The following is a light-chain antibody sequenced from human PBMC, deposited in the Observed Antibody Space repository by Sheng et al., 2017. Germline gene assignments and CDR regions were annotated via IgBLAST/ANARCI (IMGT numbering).Light chain of an antibody. J-gene: IGKJ1*01. CDR3: QQYGSSPWT. Sequence: EIVLTQSPGTLSLSAGERATLSCRASESISSVYLAWYQQKPGQAPRLLIYGASTRATGIPDRFSGSSSETDFTLTIGRLEPEDFAVYYCQQYGSSPWTFGQGTKVEIK. CDR2: GAS. V-gene: IGKV3-20*01. CDR1: ESISSVY.